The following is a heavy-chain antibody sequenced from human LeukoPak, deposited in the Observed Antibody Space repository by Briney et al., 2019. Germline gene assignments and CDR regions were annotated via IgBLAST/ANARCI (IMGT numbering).Heavy chain of an antibody. J-gene: IGHJ3*02. CDR2: ISAYNGNT. CDR3: ARDAILGATDALDI. Sequence: GASVKVSCKASGYTFTSYGISWVRQAPGQGLEWMGWISAYNGNTYYAQKLQGRVTMTRDTSTSTVYMELSSLRSEDTAVYYCARDAILGATDALDIWGQGTMVTVSS. CDR1: GYTFTSYG. V-gene: IGHV1-18*01. D-gene: IGHD1-26*01.